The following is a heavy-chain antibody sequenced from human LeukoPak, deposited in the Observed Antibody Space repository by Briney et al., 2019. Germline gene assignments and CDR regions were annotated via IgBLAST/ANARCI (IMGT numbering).Heavy chain of an antibody. V-gene: IGHV1-46*01. CDR2: INPSGGST. J-gene: IGHJ3*02. CDR3: ASYPFTDAFDI. CDR1: GYTFTSYY. D-gene: IGHD3-16*01. Sequence: GASVKVSCKASGYTFTSYYMHWVRQAPGQGLEWMGIINPSGGSTSYAQKFQGRVTMTRDMSTSTVYMELSSLRSEDTAVYYCASYPFTDAFDIWGQGTMVTVSS.